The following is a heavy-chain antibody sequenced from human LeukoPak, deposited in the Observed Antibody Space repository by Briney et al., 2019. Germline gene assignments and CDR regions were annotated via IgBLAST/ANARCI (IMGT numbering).Heavy chain of an antibody. J-gene: IGHJ4*02. CDR3: AARPRMPPRFDF. CDR2: ISNGGGTA. CDR1: GFTFSSYP. V-gene: IGHV3-23*01. D-gene: IGHD2-2*01. Sequence: GGSLRLSCAGSGFTFSSYPMSWVRQAPGKGLQWVSAISNGGGTAYYADSVKGRFTISRDNSKSKLYLQMDSLRAEDTTIYYCAARPRMPPRFDFWGLGTLVTVSS.